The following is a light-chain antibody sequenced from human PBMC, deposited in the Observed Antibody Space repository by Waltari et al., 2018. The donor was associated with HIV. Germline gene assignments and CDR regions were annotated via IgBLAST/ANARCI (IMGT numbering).Light chain of an antibody. CDR1: QRVTTN. J-gene: IGKJ1*01. V-gene: IGKV3-15*01. Sequence: EIVMTQSPDTLSVSPGERATLSCRASQRVTTNLAWYQQKPGQAPRLLFYGSSTRATGLPDRFSGSGSGTEFTLTISSLQSEDSAVYYCQQYNHWPWTFGQGTTVEIK. CDR3: QQYNHWPWT. CDR2: GSS.